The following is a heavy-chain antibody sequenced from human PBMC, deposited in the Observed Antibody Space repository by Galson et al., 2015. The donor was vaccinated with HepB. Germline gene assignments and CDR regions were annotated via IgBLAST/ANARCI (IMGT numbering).Heavy chain of an antibody. CDR2: IWYDGSNK. CDR3: AREPGLLWAGSYYNYYYGMDV. D-gene: IGHD3-10*01. CDR1: GFTFSSYG. J-gene: IGHJ6*02. Sequence: SLRLSCAASGFTFSSYGMHWVRQAPGKGLEWVAVIWYDGSNKYYADSVKGRFTISRDNSKNTLYLQMNSLRAEDTAVYYCAREPGLLWAGSYYNYYYGMDVWGQGTTVTVSS. V-gene: IGHV3-33*01.